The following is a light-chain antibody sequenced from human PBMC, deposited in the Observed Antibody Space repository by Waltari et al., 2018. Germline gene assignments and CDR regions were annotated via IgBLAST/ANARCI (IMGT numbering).Light chain of an antibody. CDR2: DNN. V-gene: IGLV1-51*01. CDR3: GSWDTSLATVV. J-gene: IGLJ2*01. Sequence: QSVVTQPPPVSAVPGQTVTIARHARTSNIGEHPAFWYQQFPGAAPRLLIYDNNVRSSGISDRFSASKTGTSATLDITGLQSGDEADYYCGSWDTSLATVVFGGGTRLTVL. CDR1: TSNIGEHP.